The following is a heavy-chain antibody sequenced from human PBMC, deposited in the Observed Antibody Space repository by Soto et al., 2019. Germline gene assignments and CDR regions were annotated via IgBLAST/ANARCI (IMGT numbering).Heavy chain of an antibody. CDR3: ARVPYYYYYMDV. J-gene: IGHJ6*03. V-gene: IGHV4-59*01. CDR1: GGSISSYY. Sequence: SETLSLTCTVSGGSISSYYWSWIRQPPGKGLEWIGYIYYSGSTNYNPSLKSRVTISVDTSKNQFSLKLSSVTAADTAVYYCARVPYYYYYMDVWGKGTTVTVSS. CDR2: IYYSGST.